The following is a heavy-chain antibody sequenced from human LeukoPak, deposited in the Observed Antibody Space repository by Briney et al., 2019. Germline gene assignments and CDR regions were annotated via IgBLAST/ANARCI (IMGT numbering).Heavy chain of an antibody. V-gene: IGHV3-7*01. J-gene: IGHJ4*02. CDR1: GFIFSSFW. D-gene: IGHD3-10*01. CDR3: ARGDLWLGH. Sequence: GGSLRLSCATSGFIFSSFWMCWVRQAPGKGLEWVANIKSDGSEEYYGDSVKGRFTISRDNAKNSLYLQMNSLRVEDTAVYYCARGDLWLGHWGQGSLVTVSS. CDR2: IKSDGSEE.